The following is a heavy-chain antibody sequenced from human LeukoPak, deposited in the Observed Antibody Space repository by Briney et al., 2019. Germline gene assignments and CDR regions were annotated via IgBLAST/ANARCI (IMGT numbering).Heavy chain of an antibody. CDR3: ARAKEYGYNYGPGFGFDP. CDR2: INHSGNT. D-gene: IGHD5-18*01. Sequence: SETLSLTCAVYGGSFSGYYWSWIRQPPGKGLEWIGEINHSGNTNYNPSLKSRVTISVDTSKGQISLKVTSVTAADTAVYYCARAKEYGYNYGPGFGFDPWGQGTPVTVSS. J-gene: IGHJ5*01. V-gene: IGHV4-34*01. CDR1: GGSFSGYY.